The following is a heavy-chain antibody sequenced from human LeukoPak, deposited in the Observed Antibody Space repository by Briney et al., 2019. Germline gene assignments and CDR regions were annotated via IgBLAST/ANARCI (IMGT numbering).Heavy chain of an antibody. CDR2: INSDGSST. J-gene: IGHJ4*02. CDR1: GFTXSSYW. V-gene: IGHV3-74*01. Sequence: XXLRLXXXXSGFTXSSYWMHWVRQAPGKGLVWVSRINSDGSSTSYADSVKGRFTISRDNAKNTLYLQMNSLRAEDTAVYYCARGLYDFWSGYPFDYWGQGTLVTVSS. CDR3: ARGLYDFWSGYPFDY. D-gene: IGHD3-3*01.